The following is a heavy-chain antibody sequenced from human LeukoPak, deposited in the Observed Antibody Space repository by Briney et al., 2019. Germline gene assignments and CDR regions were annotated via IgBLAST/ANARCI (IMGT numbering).Heavy chain of an antibody. D-gene: IGHD2-2*01. CDR3: VKAPPIGYCSSTTCYFDY. CDR1: GFTFSSYA. Sequence: GGSLRLSCAVSGFTFSSYAMSWVRQAPGKGLEWVSAISVSGDTTYYADSVKGRFTISRDNSKNTLYLQMNSLRAEDTALYYCVKAPPIGYCSSTTCYFDYWGQGTLVTVSS. V-gene: IGHV3-23*01. CDR2: ISVSGDTT. J-gene: IGHJ4*02.